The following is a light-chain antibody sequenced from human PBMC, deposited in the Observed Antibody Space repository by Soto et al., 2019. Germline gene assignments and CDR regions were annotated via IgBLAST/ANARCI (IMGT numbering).Light chain of an antibody. V-gene: IGLV2-8*01. CDR3: LLSYNGPYV. CDR2: EVN. Sequence: QSVLTQPPSASGSPGQSVTISCTGTSSDVGGYNYVSWYQQHPGTAPKLMIYEVNKWPSGVPDRFSGSKSGNTASLTVSGLQPEDEAEYYCLLSYNGPYVFGTGTKLTVL. J-gene: IGLJ1*01. CDR1: SSDVGGYNY.